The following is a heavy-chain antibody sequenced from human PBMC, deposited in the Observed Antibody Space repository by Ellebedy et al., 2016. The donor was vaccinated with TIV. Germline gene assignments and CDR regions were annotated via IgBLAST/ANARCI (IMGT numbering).Heavy chain of an antibody. J-gene: IGHJ4*02. CDR2: VSFDGSKQ. D-gene: IGHD5-18*01. CDR1: GYRFSSYG. CDR3: ATQDTSLVARVDH. Sequence: GGSLRLSXTASGYRFSSYGMHLVRQAPGKGLEWVGLVSFDGSKQFYPDSVKGRFTISRDDSKNTVFLHINSLTPEDSGVYYCATQDTSLVARVDHWGQGTLVTVS. V-gene: IGHV3-30*03.